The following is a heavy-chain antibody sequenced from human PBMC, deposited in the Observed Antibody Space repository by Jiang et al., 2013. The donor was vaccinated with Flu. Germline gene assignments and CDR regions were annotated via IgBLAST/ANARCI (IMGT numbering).Heavy chain of an antibody. CDR1: GYTFTQYF. J-gene: IGHJ4*02. D-gene: IGHD6-13*01. Sequence: QSGSELKNPGASVKVSCKASGYTFTQYFMNWVRHAPGQGLEWMGNINTNTGNPTYAQGFTGRFVFSLDTSVSTTYLQIYDLKPEDTAVYYCARGTPTPGTDYWGQGTLVT. CDR3: ARGTPTPGTDY. V-gene: IGHV7-4-1*01. CDR2: INTNTGNP.